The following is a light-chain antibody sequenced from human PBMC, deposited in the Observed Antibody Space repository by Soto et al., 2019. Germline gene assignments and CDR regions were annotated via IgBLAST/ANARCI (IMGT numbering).Light chain of an antibody. CDR3: SSYTTSTAWV. Sequence: QSALTQPASVSGSPGQSITLSCTGTSSDVGRYNYVSWYQQHPGKAPKLMIYEVSNRPSGLSNRFSSSKSGNTASLTISGLQAEDEAHYYCSSYTTSTAWVFGGGTKVTVL. CDR2: EVS. V-gene: IGLV2-14*01. CDR1: SSDVGRYNY. J-gene: IGLJ3*02.